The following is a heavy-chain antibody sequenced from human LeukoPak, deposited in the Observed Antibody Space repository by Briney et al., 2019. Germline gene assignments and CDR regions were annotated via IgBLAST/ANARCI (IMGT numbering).Heavy chain of an antibody. J-gene: IGHJ4*02. D-gene: IGHD1-14*01. CDR1: GFTVSNNY. Sequence: GGSLRLSCAASGFTVSNNYMSWARQAAGKGLEWLSVIYSGGSTDYADSVKGRFTISRDNAKNSLYLQMNSLRAEDTAVYYCASQTTYGPSNYWGQGTLVTVSS. CDR3: ASQTTYGPSNY. V-gene: IGHV3-53*01. CDR2: IYSGGST.